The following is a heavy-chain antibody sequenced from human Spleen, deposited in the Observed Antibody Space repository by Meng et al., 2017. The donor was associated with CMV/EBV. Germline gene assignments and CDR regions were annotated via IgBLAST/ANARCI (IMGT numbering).Heavy chain of an antibody. V-gene: IGHV3-74*01. J-gene: IGHJ4*02. Sequence: GESLKISCAAPGFTFSTYWMHWVRQAPGKGLMWVSHISNDGRTTNYADSVKGRFTISRDNAKKTLYLQMESLRAEDTAVYYCARSYRDYWGQGTLVTVSS. D-gene: IGHD5-12*01. CDR2: ISNDGRTT. CDR1: GFTFSTYW. CDR3: ARSYRDY.